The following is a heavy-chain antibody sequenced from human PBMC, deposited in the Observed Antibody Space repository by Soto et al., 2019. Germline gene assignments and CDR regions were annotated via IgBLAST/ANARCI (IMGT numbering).Heavy chain of an antibody. J-gene: IGHJ6*02. CDR1: GCSFTSYL. Sequence: PGESLKISCKGSGCSFTSYLISWVRQMPGKGLEWMGRIDPIDSYTNYSPSFQGHVTISADKSISTAYLQWSSLKASDTAMYYCARRAHMSRRGETFSYYYYGMDVWGQGTTVTSP. V-gene: IGHV5-10-1*01. CDR2: IDPIDSYT. CDR3: ARRAHMSRRGETFSYYYYGMDV. D-gene: IGHD3-16*01.